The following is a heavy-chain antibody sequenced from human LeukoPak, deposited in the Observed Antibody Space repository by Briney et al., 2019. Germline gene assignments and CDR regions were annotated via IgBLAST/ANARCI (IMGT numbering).Heavy chain of an antibody. CDR1: GGYISSYS. Sequence: SETLSLTCTVSGGYISSYSWSWIRQPPGKGLEWIGYMYSRGSTNDNPSLKSRVTISRDTSKNQLSLRVTSVTAADTAMYYCAGHYLYGDPPAFDIWGQGTMVTVSS. CDR3: AGHYLYGDPPAFDI. D-gene: IGHD4-17*01. J-gene: IGHJ3*02. V-gene: IGHV4-59*08. CDR2: MYSRGST.